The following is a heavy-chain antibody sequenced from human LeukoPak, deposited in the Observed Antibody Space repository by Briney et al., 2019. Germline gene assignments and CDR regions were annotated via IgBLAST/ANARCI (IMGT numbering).Heavy chain of an antibody. Sequence: PSETLSLTCTVSGGSISSYYWSWIRQPPGKGLEWIGYIYYSGSTYYNPSLKSRVTISVDTSKNQFSLKLSSVTAADTAVYYCARKIYYYGSRSYYDYWGQGTLVTVSS. CDR1: GGSISSYY. CDR3: ARKIYYYGSRSYYDY. V-gene: IGHV4-59*12. D-gene: IGHD3-10*01. CDR2: IYYSGST. J-gene: IGHJ4*02.